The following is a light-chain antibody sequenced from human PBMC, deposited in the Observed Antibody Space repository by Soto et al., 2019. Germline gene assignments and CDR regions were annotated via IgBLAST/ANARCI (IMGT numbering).Light chain of an antibody. Sequence: DIVMTQTPLSLSVTHGQSASMSCTSSQSLLQSDGKTYLFWYLQKPGQPPQLLTYEVSRRLSGVPDRISGSGSGTDFTLKISRVEAVDVGVYYCMQSIQLPITFGQGTRLEIK. CDR2: EVS. CDR3: MQSIQLPIT. J-gene: IGKJ5*01. V-gene: IGKV2D-29*01. CDR1: QSLLQSDGKTY.